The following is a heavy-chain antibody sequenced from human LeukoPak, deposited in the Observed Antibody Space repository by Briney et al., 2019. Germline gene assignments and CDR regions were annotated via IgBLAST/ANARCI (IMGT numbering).Heavy chain of an antibody. CDR2: INPNSGGT. J-gene: IGHJ5*02. Sequence: ASVKVSCKASGYTFNDYYMHWVRQAPGQGLEWIGRINPNSGGTNYAQKFQGRVTMTRDTSISTAYMELSRLRSDDTAVYYCARDGYCSSTSCYGWFDPWGQGTLVTVSS. CDR3: ARDGYCSSTSCYGWFDP. V-gene: IGHV1-2*02. D-gene: IGHD2-2*03. CDR1: GYTFNDYY.